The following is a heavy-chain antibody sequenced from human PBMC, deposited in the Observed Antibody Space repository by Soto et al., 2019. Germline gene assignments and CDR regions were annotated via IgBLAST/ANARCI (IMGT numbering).Heavy chain of an antibody. D-gene: IGHD2-15*01. J-gene: IGHJ6*02. V-gene: IGHV2-26*01. CDR2: IFSNDEK. CDR3: ARTRPGIFYGMDV. Sequence: QVTLKESGPVLVKPTEPLTLTCTVSGFSLSNARMGVSWIRQPPGKALEWLAHIFSNDEKSYSTSLKSRLTIAKDTPKSQVVLTMTHMDPVDTATYYCARTRPGIFYGMDVWGQGTTVTVSS. CDR1: GFSLSNARMG.